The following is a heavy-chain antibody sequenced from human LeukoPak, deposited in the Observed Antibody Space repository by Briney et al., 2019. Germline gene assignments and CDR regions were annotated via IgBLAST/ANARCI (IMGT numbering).Heavy chain of an antibody. Sequence: ASVKVSCKASGHTSTKYAINWVRQAPGQGLEWLGWIDTNTGNPTFAQGFTGRFVFSLDTSVSTAYLQISSLKAEDTAIYYCARVGKYSGSYPDYWGQGTLATVSS. CDR1: GHTSTKYA. D-gene: IGHD1-26*01. CDR3: ARVGKYSGSYPDY. V-gene: IGHV7-4-1*02. CDR2: IDTNTGNP. J-gene: IGHJ4*02.